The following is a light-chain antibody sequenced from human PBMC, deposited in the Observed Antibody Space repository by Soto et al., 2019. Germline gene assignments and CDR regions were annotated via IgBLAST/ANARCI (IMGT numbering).Light chain of an antibody. J-gene: IGKJ1*01. CDR1: QSVSSSY. CDR2: GAS. V-gene: IGKV3-20*01. CDR3: QHYGSSPCT. Sequence: EIVLTQSPGTLSLSPGERATLSCRASQSVSSSYLAWYQQKPGQAPRLLIYGASSRATGIPDRFSGSGSGTDFTLTISRLEPEDFAVYYCQHYGSSPCTFGQGTKV.